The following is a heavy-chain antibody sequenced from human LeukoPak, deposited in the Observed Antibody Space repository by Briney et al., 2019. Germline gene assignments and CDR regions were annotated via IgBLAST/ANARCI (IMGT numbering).Heavy chain of an antibody. CDR2: INHSGST. CDR3: ARGPFGDGYFDY. Sequence: SETLSLTCAVYGGSFSGYYWSWIRQSPGKGLEWIGEINHSGSTNYNPSLKSRVTISVDTSKNQFSLKLSSVTAADTAVYYCARGPFGDGYFDYWGQGTLVTVSS. CDR1: GGSFSGYY. D-gene: IGHD3-10*01. V-gene: IGHV4-34*01. J-gene: IGHJ4*02.